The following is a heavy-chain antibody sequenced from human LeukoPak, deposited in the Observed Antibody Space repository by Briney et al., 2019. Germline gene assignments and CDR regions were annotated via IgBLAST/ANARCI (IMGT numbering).Heavy chain of an antibody. CDR3: ARSGGVWYFDY. CDR2: ISDGGGS. J-gene: IGHJ4*02. Sequence: SETLSLTCTVSGGSISSYYWSWIRQPPGKGLEWTGYISDGGGSNYNPSLKSRVTISVDTSKNQFSLKLSSVTAADTAVYYCARSGGVWYFDYWGQGTLVTVSS. D-gene: IGHD3-16*01. V-gene: IGHV4-59*01. CDR1: GGSISSYY.